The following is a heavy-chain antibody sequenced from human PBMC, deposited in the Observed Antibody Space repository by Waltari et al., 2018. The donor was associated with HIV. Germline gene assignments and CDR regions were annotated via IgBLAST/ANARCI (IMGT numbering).Heavy chain of an antibody. Sequence: QVQLGQSGAEVKTHGASLKVPCQASGYTFTSYDITWRRQATGQGLEWMGWMNPNSGNPGYAQKFQGRVTMTRNTSISTSYMELSSLRSEDTAVYYCASTIVGAYSSDYWGQGTLVTVSS. J-gene: IGHJ4*02. V-gene: IGHV1-8*01. CDR3: ASTIVGAYSSDY. CDR2: MNPNSGNP. D-gene: IGHD1-26*01. CDR1: GYTFTSYD.